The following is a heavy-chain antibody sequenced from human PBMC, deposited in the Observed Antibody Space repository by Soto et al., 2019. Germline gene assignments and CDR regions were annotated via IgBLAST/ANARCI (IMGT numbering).Heavy chain of an antibody. CDR3: ARSIDS. Sequence: PSETLSLTCAVSGGSISSGGYSWSWIRQPPGKGLEYIGYIYHSASTYYNPSLKSRVTISVDTSKNQFSLKLSSVTAADTAVYYCARSIDSWGQGTLVTVSS. J-gene: IGHJ5*01. CDR1: GGSISSGGYS. V-gene: IGHV4-30-2*01. CDR2: IYHSAST.